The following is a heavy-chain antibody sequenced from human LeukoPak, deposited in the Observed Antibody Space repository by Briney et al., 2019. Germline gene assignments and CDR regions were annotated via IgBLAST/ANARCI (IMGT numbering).Heavy chain of an antibody. D-gene: IGHD5-12*01. CDR1: GCTFTTYA. J-gene: IGHJ3*01. CDR3: VYESANYRGYVNAFDV. Sequence: GGSLTLSCEASGCTFTTYAMSWVRQAPGKGLEWVSCISGSGGSRNYGDSVKGRFTISRDNSTNTLLLQMNSLRAEDPAVYYCVYESANYRGYVNAFDVWGWGKMVTVSA. V-gene: IGHV3-23*01. CDR2: ISGSGGSR.